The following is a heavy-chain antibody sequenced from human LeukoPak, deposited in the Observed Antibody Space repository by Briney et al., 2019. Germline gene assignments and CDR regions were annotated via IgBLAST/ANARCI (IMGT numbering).Heavy chain of an antibody. CDR2: IRYDGSNK. D-gene: IGHD3-22*01. Sequence: GGSLRLSCAASGFTFSGYGMHWVRQAPGKGLEWVAFIRYDGSNKYYADSVKGRFTISRDNSKNTLYLQMNSLRAEDTAVYYCAFVAWYYDSSGYYNYWGQGTLVTVSS. CDR1: GFTFSGYG. CDR3: AFVAWYYDSSGYYNY. J-gene: IGHJ4*02. V-gene: IGHV3-30*02.